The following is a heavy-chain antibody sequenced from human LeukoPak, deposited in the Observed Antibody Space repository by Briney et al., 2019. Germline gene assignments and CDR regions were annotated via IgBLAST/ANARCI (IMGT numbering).Heavy chain of an antibody. CDR3: ARAGQCGGDCYSLDY. V-gene: IGHV4-59*01. CDR2: MYYSGSN. D-gene: IGHD2-21*02. CDR1: GGSINGYS. Sequence: KPSETLSLTCTVSGGSINGYSWTWLRQPPGKGLEWIGYMYYSGSNNYNPPLKSRVTTSVDTSKNQFSLKLRSVTAADTAVYYCARAGQCGGDCYSLDYWGQGTLVTVSS. J-gene: IGHJ4*02.